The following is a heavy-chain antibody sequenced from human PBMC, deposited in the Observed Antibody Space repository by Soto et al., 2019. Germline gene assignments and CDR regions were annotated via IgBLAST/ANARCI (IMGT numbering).Heavy chain of an antibody. CDR3: ASLSTMVTTHDYYYYGMDV. CDR2: IIPIFGTA. D-gene: IGHD4-17*01. J-gene: IGHJ6*02. CDR1: GGTFSSYA. Sequence: QVQLVQSGAEVKKPGSSVKVSCKASGGTFSSYAISWVRQAPGQGLEWMGGIIPIFGTANYAQKFQGRVTITADESTSTAYMELSSLRSEDTAVYYCASLSTMVTTHDYYYYGMDVWGQGTTVTVSS. V-gene: IGHV1-69*01.